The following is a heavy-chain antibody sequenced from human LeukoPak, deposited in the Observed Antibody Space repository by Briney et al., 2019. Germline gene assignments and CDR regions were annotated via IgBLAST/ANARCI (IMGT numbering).Heavy chain of an antibody. D-gene: IGHD2-2*01. CDR2: IIPIFGTA. V-gene: IGHV1-69*13. Sequence: ASVKASCKASGGTFSSYAISWVRQAPGQGLEWMGGIIPIFGTANYAQKFQGRVTITADESTSTAYMELSSLRSEDTAVYYCARGVVPAVNYYYYYGMDVWGQGTTVTVSS. J-gene: IGHJ6*02. CDR3: ARGVVPAVNYYYYYGMDV. CDR1: GGTFSSYA.